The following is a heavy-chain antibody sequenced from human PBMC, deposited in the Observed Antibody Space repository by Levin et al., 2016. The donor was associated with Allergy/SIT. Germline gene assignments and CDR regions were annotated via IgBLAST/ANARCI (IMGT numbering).Heavy chain of an antibody. CDR1: AISDNY. CDR3: ARYANRDYGMDV. CDR2: IKEDGTAK. V-gene: IGHV3-7*03. D-gene: IGHD2-8*01. Sequence: GESLKISCVASAISDNYMAWIRQAPGKGLEWVANIKEDGTAKWYVDSVKGRFTISRDNAKNSVHLEMNSLRADDTAVYYCARYANRDYGMDVWGQGTTVTVSS. J-gene: IGHJ6*02.